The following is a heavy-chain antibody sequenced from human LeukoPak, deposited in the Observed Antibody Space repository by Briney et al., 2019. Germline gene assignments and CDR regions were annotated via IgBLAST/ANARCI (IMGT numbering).Heavy chain of an antibody. J-gene: IGHJ4*02. D-gene: IGHD3-3*01. CDR3: ATLFWSGYILPEPFEN. CDR1: GGTFSSYA. CDR2: IIPILGIA. V-gene: IGHV1-69*04. Sequence: SVKVSCKASGGTFSSYAISWVRQAPGQGLEWMGRIIPILGIANYAQKFQGRVTMTEDTSTDTAYMELSSLRSEDTAVYYCATLFWSGYILPEPFENWGQGTLVTVSS.